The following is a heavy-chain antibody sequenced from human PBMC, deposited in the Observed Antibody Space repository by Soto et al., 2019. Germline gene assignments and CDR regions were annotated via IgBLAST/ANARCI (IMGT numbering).Heavy chain of an antibody. J-gene: IGHJ4*02. V-gene: IGHV3-74*01. CDR2: INSDGSST. CDR3: TRESASVFDY. CDR1: GFTFNSYW. Sequence: EVQLVESGGGLVQPGGSLRLSCAASGFTFNSYWVHWVRQAPGKGLVWVSRINSDGSSTSYADSVKGRFTISRDNAKNTLYLQMNSLRAEYTSVYYGTRESASVFDYWGQGTLVTVSS.